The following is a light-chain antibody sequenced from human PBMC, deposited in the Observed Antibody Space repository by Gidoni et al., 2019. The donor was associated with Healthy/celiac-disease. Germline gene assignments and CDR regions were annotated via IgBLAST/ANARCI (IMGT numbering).Light chain of an antibody. Sequence: EIVMTQSPDTLSVSPGERATLSCRASQSVRSNLAWYQQKPGQAPRLLLYGASTRATGIPARFIGSGSCTAFTLTIISLQSEDFAVYYCYQYNNWPPITFGQGTRLEIK. V-gene: IGKV3-15*01. CDR1: QSVRSN. CDR2: GAS. J-gene: IGKJ5*01. CDR3: YQYNNWPPIT.